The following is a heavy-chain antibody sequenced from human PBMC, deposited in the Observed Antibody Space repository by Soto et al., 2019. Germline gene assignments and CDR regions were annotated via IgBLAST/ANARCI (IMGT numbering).Heavy chain of an antibody. CDR3: ARDKITGRFDY. Sequence: QVQLQQWGAGLLKPSETLSLTCAVYGGSFSGYYWTWIRQPPGTGLEWIGEINHSGSTNYNPSLNSRLTITVDTSKTQFSLKLTSMTAADTAVYYCARDKITGRFDYWGQGTLVTVSS. J-gene: IGHJ4*02. V-gene: IGHV4-34*01. CDR2: INHSGST. CDR1: GGSFSGYY. D-gene: IGHD2-8*02.